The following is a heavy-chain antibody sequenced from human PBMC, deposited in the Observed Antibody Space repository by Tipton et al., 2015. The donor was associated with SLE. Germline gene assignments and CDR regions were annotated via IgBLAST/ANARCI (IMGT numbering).Heavy chain of an antibody. CDR3: TRGVGLTSYYYYGTDV. CDR2: MYYSGNT. V-gene: IGHV4-39*07. Sequence: LRLSCTVSGVSISSRTYYWGWIRQPPGKGLEWIGSMYYSGNTYYNPPLKTRVTISVDTSKNQFSLKMRSVTIADTAVYYCTRGVGLTSYYYYGTDVWGQGTTVTVSS. D-gene: IGHD2-21*02. J-gene: IGHJ6*02. CDR1: GVSISSRTYY.